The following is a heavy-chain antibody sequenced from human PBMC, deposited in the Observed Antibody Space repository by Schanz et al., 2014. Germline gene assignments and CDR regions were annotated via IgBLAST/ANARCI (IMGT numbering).Heavy chain of an antibody. J-gene: IGHJ3*02. D-gene: IGHD3-16*01. CDR3: EFDRDDANEI. V-gene: IGHV1-46*01. CDR1: GYTFTNYY. Sequence: QVQLVQSGAEVKKPGASVKLSCKASGYTFTNYYIHWVRRAHGRGLEWMGRISLSDGSTSYAQKFQCGVAVTRHTSTTTVYMDRSSMIAEDTAVYYCEFDRDDANEIGGRWTTVTVSS. CDR2: ISLSDGST.